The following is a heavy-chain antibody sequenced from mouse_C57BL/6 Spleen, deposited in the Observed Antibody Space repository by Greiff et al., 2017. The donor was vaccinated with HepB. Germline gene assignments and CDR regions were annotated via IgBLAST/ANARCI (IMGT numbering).Heavy chain of an antibody. J-gene: IGHJ3*01. CDR2: INPNNGGT. CDR1: GYTFTDYY. D-gene: IGHD2-1*01. V-gene: IGHV1-26*01. CDR3: AVYYGNYAFAY. Sequence: EVQLQQSGPELVKPGASVKISCKASGYTFTDYYMNWVKQSHGKSLEWIGDINPNNGGTSYNQKFKGKATLTVDKSSSTAYMELRSLTSEDSAVYYCAVYYGNYAFAYWGQGTLVTVSA.